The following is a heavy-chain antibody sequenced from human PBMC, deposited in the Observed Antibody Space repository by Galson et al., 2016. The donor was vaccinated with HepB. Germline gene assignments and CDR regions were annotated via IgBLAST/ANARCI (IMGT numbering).Heavy chain of an antibody. Sequence: SLRLSCAASGFIFSDYHINWIRQAPGKGLEWISYISCSSNTLHYADSVKGRFTVSRDYAKNSLYLQMNSLRAEDTAVYYCARDSSSGYVIDAFDIWGQGTMVTVSS. D-gene: IGHD5-12*01. CDR2: ISCSSNTL. V-gene: IGHV3-11*04. CDR1: GFIFSDYH. CDR3: ARDSSSGYVIDAFDI. J-gene: IGHJ3*02.